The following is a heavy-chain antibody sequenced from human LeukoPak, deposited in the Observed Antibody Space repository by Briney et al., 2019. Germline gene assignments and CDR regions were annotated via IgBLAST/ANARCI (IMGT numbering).Heavy chain of an antibody. CDR2: ISSSSSYI. D-gene: IGHD6-6*01. CDR3: ARWGTPYSSSPPFDY. Sequence: GGSLRLSCAASGFTFSSYSMNWVRQAPGKGLEWVSSISSSSSYIYYADSVKGRFTISRDNAKNSLYLQMNSLRAEDTAVYYCARWGTPYSSSPPFDYWGQGTLVTVSS. CDR1: GFTFSSYS. J-gene: IGHJ4*02. V-gene: IGHV3-21*01.